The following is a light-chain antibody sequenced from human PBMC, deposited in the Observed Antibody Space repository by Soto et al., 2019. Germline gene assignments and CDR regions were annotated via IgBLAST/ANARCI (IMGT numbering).Light chain of an antibody. CDR2: EVT. V-gene: IGLV2-8*01. Sequence: QSVLTQPPSASGSLGKSVTISCTGTSSDVGVYNYVSWYQQHPGKAPNLMIYEVTKRPSGVPDRFSGSKSGNTASLTVSGLQAEDEAEYYCSSYAGSNNLVFGGGTK. CDR1: SSDVGVYNY. CDR3: SSYAGSNNLV. J-gene: IGLJ3*02.